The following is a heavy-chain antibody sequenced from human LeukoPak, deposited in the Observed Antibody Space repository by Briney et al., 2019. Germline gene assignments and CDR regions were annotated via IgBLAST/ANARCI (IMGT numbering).Heavy chain of an antibody. CDR1: GFTFSNYG. Sequence: GGSLRLSCAASGFTFSNYGMNWVRQAPGKGLEWVSGISGSGGSTYSADSVKGRFTISRDNSKNTLYLQMNSLRAEDTAVYYCAKFRIAVAGPFDYWGQGTLVTVSS. V-gene: IGHV3-23*01. D-gene: IGHD6-19*01. CDR3: AKFRIAVAGPFDY. J-gene: IGHJ4*02. CDR2: ISGSGGST.